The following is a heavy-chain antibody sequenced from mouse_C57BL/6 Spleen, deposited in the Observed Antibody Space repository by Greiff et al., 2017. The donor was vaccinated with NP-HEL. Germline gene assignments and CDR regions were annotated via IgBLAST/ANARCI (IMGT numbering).Heavy chain of an antibody. CDR1: GYTFTSYW. D-gene: IGHD1-1*01. V-gene: IGHV1-50*01. J-gene: IGHJ2*01. Sequence: QVQLQQPGAELVKPGASVKLSCKASGYTFTSYWMQWVKQRPGQGLEWIGEIDPSDSYTNYTQKFQGKATLTVDTSSSTAYMQLSSLTSEDAAVYYCARWDSTPVASGDYWGQGTTLTVSS. CDR3: ARWDSTPVASGDY. CDR2: IDPSDSYT.